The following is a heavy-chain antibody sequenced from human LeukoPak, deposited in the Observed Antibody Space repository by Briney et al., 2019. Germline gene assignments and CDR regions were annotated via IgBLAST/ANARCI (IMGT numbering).Heavy chain of an antibody. J-gene: IGHJ3*02. Sequence: SETLSLTCTVSGGSISSYYWSWIRRPPGKGLEWIGYIYYSGSTNYNPSLKSRVTISVDTSKNQFSLKLSSVTAADTAVYYCARHFGFVGATLNDAFDIWGQGTMVTVSS. D-gene: IGHD1-26*01. CDR3: ARHFGFVGATLNDAFDI. CDR1: GGSISSYY. CDR2: IYYSGST. V-gene: IGHV4-59*08.